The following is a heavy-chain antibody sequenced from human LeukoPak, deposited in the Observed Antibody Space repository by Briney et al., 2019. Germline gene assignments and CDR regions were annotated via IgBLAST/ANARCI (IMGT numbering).Heavy chain of an antibody. CDR1: GYTFTSYG. V-gene: IGHV1-18*01. D-gene: IGHD5-18*01. J-gene: IGHJ5*02. CDR2: ISAYNGNT. Sequence: ASVKVSCKASGYTFTSYGISGVRQAPGQGLEWMGWISAYNGNTNYAQKLQGRVTMTTDASTSTAYMELRSLRSDDTAVYYCARDMAVGDTAMGPWGQGTLVTVSS. CDR3: ARDMAVGDTAMGP.